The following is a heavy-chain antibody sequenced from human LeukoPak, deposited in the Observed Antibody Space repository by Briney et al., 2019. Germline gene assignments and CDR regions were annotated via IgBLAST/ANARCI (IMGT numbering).Heavy chain of an antibody. D-gene: IGHD6-19*01. V-gene: IGHV1-18*01. J-gene: IGHJ4*02. CDR2: VNGYNGNT. Sequence: GASVKVSCKASGYSFTNYGISWVRQAPGRGLEWVGWVNGYNGNTNYAQKVQDRVTMTTDTSTSTAYMELRSLRSDDTAVYYCARGGNGWFFDDWGQGTLVTVSS. CDR3: ARGGNGWFFDD. CDR1: GYSFTNYG.